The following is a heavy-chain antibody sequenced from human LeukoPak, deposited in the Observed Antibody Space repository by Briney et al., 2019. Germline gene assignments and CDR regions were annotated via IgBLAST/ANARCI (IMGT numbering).Heavy chain of an antibody. CDR1: GGSIISGDFY. Sequence: SETLSLTCTVSGGSIISGDFYWIWIRQPPGKGLEWIGYIYYSGSTYCNPSLKSLITISVDTSKNQFSLKLSSVTAADTAVYYCARGDWSSSIDYWGQGTLVTVSS. V-gene: IGHV4-30-4*01. J-gene: IGHJ4*02. CDR3: ARGDWSSSIDY. D-gene: IGHD6-6*01. CDR2: IYYSGST.